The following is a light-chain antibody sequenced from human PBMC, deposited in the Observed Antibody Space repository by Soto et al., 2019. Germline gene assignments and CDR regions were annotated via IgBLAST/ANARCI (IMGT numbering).Light chain of an antibody. CDR1: QDISNY. Sequence: IHITINPSSLSSSVVDTVTITYRASQDISNYLAWFQQKPGEAPKLLIYGPSTLESGVPSRFSGGKSGTDFTLTISGLQPEDVAIYYCQKYNSLPFTFGHGTRLE. J-gene: IGKJ5*01. V-gene: IGKV1-27*01. CDR3: QKYNSLPFT. CDR2: GPS.